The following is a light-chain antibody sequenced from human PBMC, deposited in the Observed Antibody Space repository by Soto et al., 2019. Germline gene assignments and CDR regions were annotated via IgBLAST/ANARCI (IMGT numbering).Light chain of an antibody. CDR1: QGISSY. Sequence: TQLTQSPSSLSASAGETVTITCRASQGISSYLAWYQQKPGKAPKLLIYAASTLQSGVPSRFSGSGSGTDFTLTISSLQPEDFATYYCQQLNSYPLTFGGGTKVDIK. CDR3: QQLNSYPLT. V-gene: IGKV1-9*01. CDR2: AAS. J-gene: IGKJ4*01.